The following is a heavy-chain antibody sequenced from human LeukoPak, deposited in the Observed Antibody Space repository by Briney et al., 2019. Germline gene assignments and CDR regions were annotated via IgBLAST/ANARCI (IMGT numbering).Heavy chain of an antibody. CDR3: AKEIWPTVTTPGHTYFDY. Sequence: GGSLGLSCAASGFTFSSYSMNWVRQAPGKGLEWVSSISSSSSYIYYADSVKGRFTISRDNAKNSLYLQMNSLRAEDTAVYYCAKEIWPTVTTPGHTYFDYWGQGALVTVSS. D-gene: IGHD4-17*01. CDR2: ISSSSSYI. V-gene: IGHV3-21*01. CDR1: GFTFSSYS. J-gene: IGHJ4*02.